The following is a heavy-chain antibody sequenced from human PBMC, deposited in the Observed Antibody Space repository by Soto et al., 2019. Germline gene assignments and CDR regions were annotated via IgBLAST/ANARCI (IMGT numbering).Heavy chain of an antibody. CDR3: ASLTTVTPFDY. CDR1: GGSFSGYY. D-gene: IGHD4-17*01. V-gene: IGHV4-34*01. J-gene: IGHJ4*02. CDR2: INHSGST. Sequence: QVQLQQWGAGLLKPSETLSLTCAVYGGSFSGYYWSWIRQPPGKGLEWIGEINHSGSTNYNPSLKSRVTISVDTAKNQFSLKLSSVTAADTAVYYCASLTTVTPFDYWGQGTLVTVSS.